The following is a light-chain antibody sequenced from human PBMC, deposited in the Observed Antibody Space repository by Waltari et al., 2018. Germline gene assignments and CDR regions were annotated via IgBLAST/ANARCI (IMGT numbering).Light chain of an antibody. Sequence: EIVLTQSPVTLSLSPGQRATLSCRASQSVDNFLGWYHQKAGQAPRLLINDATKRAPGIPARFSGGGSGTDFTLTISSLEPEDVGLYYCHQGTTWPRTFGQGTKLEI. V-gene: IGKV3-11*01. CDR3: HQGTTWPRT. J-gene: IGKJ2*01. CDR2: DAT. CDR1: QSVDNF.